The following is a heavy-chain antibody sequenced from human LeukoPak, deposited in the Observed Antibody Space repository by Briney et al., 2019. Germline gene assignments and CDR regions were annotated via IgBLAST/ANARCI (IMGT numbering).Heavy chain of an antibody. CDR1: GFTFSSYA. J-gene: IGHJ4*02. Sequence: PGRSVRLSCAASGFTFSSYAMSWVRQAPGKGLEWVSAISGPGGSTYYADSVKGRFTISRDNSKNTLFLQISSLRAEDTAMYYCAKLIRDFWSGYSGDYWGQGTLVTVSS. V-gene: IGHV3-23*01. D-gene: IGHD3-3*01. CDR3: AKLIRDFWSGYSGDY. CDR2: ISGPGGST.